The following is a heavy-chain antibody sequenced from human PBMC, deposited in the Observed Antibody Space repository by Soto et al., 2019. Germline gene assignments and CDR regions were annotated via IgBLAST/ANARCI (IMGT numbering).Heavy chain of an antibody. Sequence: QVQLVQSGAEVKKPGASVKVSCNASGYTFTAYYMHWVRQAPGQGLEWMGWINPNTGDTNYAHKFQAWVTMTRDTSINTAYMELSRLKSDDTAVYYCARSQFTGYDSNWFDPWGQGTLVTVSS. V-gene: IGHV1-2*04. CDR1: GYTFTAYY. CDR2: INPNTGDT. CDR3: ARSQFTGYDSNWFDP. D-gene: IGHD5-12*01. J-gene: IGHJ5*02.